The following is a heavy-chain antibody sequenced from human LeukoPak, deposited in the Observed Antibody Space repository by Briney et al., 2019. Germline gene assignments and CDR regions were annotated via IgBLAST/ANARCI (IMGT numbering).Heavy chain of an antibody. CDR2: ISSSGGII. V-gene: IGHV3-48*03. Sequence: GGSLRLSCVASEFTFSSYGINWVRQAPGKGLEWVSYISSSGGIIYYSDSVKGRFTISRDNAKNSLFLQMNSLTAEDTAVYYCARDPIDFWGQGTLVTVSS. J-gene: IGHJ4*02. CDR1: EFTFSSYG. CDR3: ARDPIDF.